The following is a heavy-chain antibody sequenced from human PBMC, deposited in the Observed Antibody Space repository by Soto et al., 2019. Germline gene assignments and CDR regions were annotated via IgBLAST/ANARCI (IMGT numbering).Heavy chain of an antibody. CDR2: ISPKSGGT. CDR1: GYTFIDYY. D-gene: IGHD6-19*01. Sequence: QVQLVQSGAEVKKPGASVKVSCEASGYTFIDYYMHWVRQAPGQGFEWMGRISPKSGGTNYAQKFQGRVTMPWDTSLDTAYMQLSSLMSEDTAVYYCARPPGYISDWYYFDLWGQGTLVTVSS. V-gene: IGHV1-2*02. CDR3: ARPPGYISDWYYFDL. J-gene: IGHJ4*02.